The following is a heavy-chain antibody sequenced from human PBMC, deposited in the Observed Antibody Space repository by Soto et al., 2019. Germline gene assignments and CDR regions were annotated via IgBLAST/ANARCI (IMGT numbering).Heavy chain of an antibody. J-gene: IGHJ6*02. CDR2: IIPIFGTA. CDR1: GVTFSSYA. V-gene: IGHV1-69*01. Sequence: QVQLVQSGAEVKKPGSSVKVSCKASGVTFSSYAISWVRQVPGQGLEWMGGIIPIFGTANYAQKFQGRVTITADESTSTAYMELSSLRSEDTAVYYCARNVWGSYHLYGMDVWGQGTTVTVSS. CDR3: ARNVWGSYHLYGMDV. D-gene: IGHD3-16*02.